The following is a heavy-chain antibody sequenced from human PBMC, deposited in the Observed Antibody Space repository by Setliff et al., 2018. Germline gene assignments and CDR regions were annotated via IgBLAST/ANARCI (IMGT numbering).Heavy chain of an antibody. J-gene: IGHJ6*02. CDR1: GGSISSSSYY. CDR3: ARVSMYSSSWYYYYYGMDV. D-gene: IGHD6-13*01. V-gene: IGHV4-39*07. CDR2: IYHSGST. Sequence: LSLTCTVSGGSISSSSYYWGWIRQPPGKGLEWIGSIYHSGSTYYNPSLKSRVTISVDTSKNQFSLKLSSVTAADTAVYYCARVSMYSSSWYYYYYGMDVWGQGTTVTVSS.